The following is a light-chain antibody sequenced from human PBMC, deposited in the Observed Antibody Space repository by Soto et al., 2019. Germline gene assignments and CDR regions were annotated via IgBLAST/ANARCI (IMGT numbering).Light chain of an antibody. J-gene: IGKJ1*01. CDR2: GAS. CDR3: QQYGDSPPTWT. CDR1: QSVTSSY. V-gene: IGKV3-20*01. Sequence: EILLTQSPGTLSLSPGESATLSCRASQSVTSSYLAWYQQKPGQAPGLLIYGASNRATGIPDRFSGSGSGTDFTRTISRLEPEDYAVYYCQQYGDSPPTWTFGQGTKLVIK.